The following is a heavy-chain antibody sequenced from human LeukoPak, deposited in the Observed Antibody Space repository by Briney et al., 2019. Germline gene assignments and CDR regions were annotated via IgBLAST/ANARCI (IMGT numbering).Heavy chain of an antibody. J-gene: IGHJ4*02. D-gene: IGHD6-6*01. CDR3: ARHDAGIATRPFDN. Sequence: SETLSLTCTVSGGSISTYYWSWIRRPPGKGLEWIAYIHASGPTNYNPSLKSRITISVDTSKNQFSLKLSSVTAADTAVYYCARHDAGIATRPFDNWGQGTLVTVSS. CDR2: IHASGPT. CDR1: GGSISTYY. V-gene: IGHV4-4*09.